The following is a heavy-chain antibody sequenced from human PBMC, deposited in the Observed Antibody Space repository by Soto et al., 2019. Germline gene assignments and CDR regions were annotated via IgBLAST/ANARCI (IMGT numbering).Heavy chain of an antibody. CDR1: GYTFTTYG. J-gene: IGHJ5*02. D-gene: IGHD3-10*01. CDR2: INVYNGNT. Sequence: QVQLVQSGGEVKKPGASVKVSCKASGYTFTTYGISWVRQAPGQGLEWMGWINVYNGNTKYAQKLQGRVTMTTDTSTRTAYMELRSLISDDTAVYYCARGVGSGIYYNQYNWFDPWGQGTLVTVSS. CDR3: ARGVGSGIYYNQYNWFDP. V-gene: IGHV1-18*01.